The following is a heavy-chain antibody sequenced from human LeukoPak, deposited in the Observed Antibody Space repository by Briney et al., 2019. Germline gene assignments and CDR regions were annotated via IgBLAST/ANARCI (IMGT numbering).Heavy chain of an antibody. V-gene: IGHV1-18*01. J-gene: IGHJ3*02. CDR1: GYTFTSYG. D-gene: IGHD3-16*01. CDR2: ISAYNGNT. CDR3: ARDPPGGDAFDI. Sequence: ASVKVSCKASGYTFTSYGISWVRQAPGQGLEWMGWISAYNGNTNYAQKLQGRGTMTTDTSTSTAYMELRSLRSDDTAVYYCARDPPGGDAFDIWGQGTMVTVSS.